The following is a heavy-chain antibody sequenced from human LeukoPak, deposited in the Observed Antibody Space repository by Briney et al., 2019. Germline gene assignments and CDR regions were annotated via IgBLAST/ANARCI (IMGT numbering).Heavy chain of an antibody. V-gene: IGHV4-30-2*01. J-gene: IGHJ4*02. D-gene: IGHD6-13*01. CDR2: ICHSGST. CDR1: GGSISSGGYY. CDR3: ARGAPSSSWYRFMFDY. Sequence: PSETLSLTCTVSGGSISSGGYYWSWIRQPPGKGLEWIGYICHSGSTYYNPSLKSRVTISVDRSKNQFSLKLSSVTAADTAVYYCARGAPSSSWYRFMFDYWGQGTLVTVSS.